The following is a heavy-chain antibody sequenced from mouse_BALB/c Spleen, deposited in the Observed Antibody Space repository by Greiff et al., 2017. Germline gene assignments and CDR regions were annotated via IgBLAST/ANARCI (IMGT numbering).Heavy chain of an antibody. J-gene: IGHJ2*01. Sequence: QVQLQQSGAELARPGASVKLSCKASGYTFTSYWMQWVKQRPGQGLEWIGAIYPGDGDTRYTQKFKGKATLTADKSSSTAYMQLSSLASEDSAVYYCARGDYGSSYGYWGQGTTLTVSS. CDR1: GYTFTSYW. CDR3: ARGDYGSSYGY. V-gene: IGHV1-87*01. D-gene: IGHD1-1*01. CDR2: IYPGDGDT.